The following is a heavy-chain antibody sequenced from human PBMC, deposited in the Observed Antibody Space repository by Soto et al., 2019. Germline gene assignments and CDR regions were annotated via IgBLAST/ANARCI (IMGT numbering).Heavy chain of an antibody. CDR1: GGSISSGGYS. CDR3: ARRRGNTAMVTKNWYFDL. D-gene: IGHD5-18*01. CDR2: IYHSGST. Sequence: QLQLQESGSGLVKPSQTLSLTCAVSGGSISSGGYSWSWIRQPPGEGLEWIGYIYHSGSTYYNPSLKSRVTISVDRSKNQFSLKLSSVTAADTAVYYCARRRGNTAMVTKNWYFDLWGRGTLVTVSS. J-gene: IGHJ2*01. V-gene: IGHV4-30-2*01.